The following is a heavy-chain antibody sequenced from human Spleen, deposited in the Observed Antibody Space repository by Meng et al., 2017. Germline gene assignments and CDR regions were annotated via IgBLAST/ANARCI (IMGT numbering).Heavy chain of an antibody. Sequence: SFAASGFTFSNSAMSWVRQAPGKGLDWVSVIYSGGSTYYADSVKGRFTISRDNSKNTLYLQMNSLRAEETAVYYCARGVRGSSGYDYYFDYWGQGTLVTVSS. CDR2: IYSGGST. CDR3: ARGVRGSSGYDYYFDY. V-gene: IGHV3-66*02. D-gene: IGHD5-12*01. CDR1: GFTFSNSA. J-gene: IGHJ4*02.